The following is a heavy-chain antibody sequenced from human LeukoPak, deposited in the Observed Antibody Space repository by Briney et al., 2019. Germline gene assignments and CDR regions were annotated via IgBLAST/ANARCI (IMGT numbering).Heavy chain of an antibody. CDR3: ARDYGPSRGFDY. J-gene: IGHJ4*02. CDR2: IYYSGST. V-gene: IGHV4-59*01. D-gene: IGHD3-10*01. CDR1: GGSISSYY. Sequence: SETLSLTCTVFGGSISSYYWSWIRQPPGEGLEWIGYIYYSGSTNYNPSLKSRVTISVDTSKNQFSLKLRSVTAADTAVYYCARDYGPSRGFDYWGQGTLVTVSS.